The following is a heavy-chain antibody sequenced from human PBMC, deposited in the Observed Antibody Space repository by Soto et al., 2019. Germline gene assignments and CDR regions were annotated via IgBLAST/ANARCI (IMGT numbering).Heavy chain of an antibody. CDR1: GFTVSTYW. CDR2: ISPDGSTT. J-gene: IGHJ2*01. D-gene: IGHD4-17*01. CDR3: AKDRVPYSDYGRYFDL. Sequence: EVQLVESGGGLVQPGGSLRLSCAASGFTVSTYWMHWVRQDPGKGLMWVSRISPDGSTTTYADPVRGRFTISRDTAENTLYLQMNSLRVEDKAVYYCAKDRVPYSDYGRYFDLWGRGTLVTVSS. V-gene: IGHV3-74*01.